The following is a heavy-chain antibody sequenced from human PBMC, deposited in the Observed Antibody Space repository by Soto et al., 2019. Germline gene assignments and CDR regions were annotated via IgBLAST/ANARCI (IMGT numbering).Heavy chain of an antibody. J-gene: IGHJ4*02. CDR2: ISGSGGST. Sequence: EVQLLESGGGLVQPGGSLRLSCAASGFTFSSYAMSWVRQAPGKGLEWVSIISGSGGSTYYADSVKGRFTISRDNSKNTLYLQMNSLRADDTAVCYCASRSSGWYFDYWGQGTLVTVSS. CDR1: GFTFSSYA. D-gene: IGHD6-19*01. V-gene: IGHV3-23*01. CDR3: ASRSSGWYFDY.